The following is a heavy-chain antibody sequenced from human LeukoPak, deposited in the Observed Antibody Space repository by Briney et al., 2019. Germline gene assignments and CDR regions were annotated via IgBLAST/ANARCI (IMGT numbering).Heavy chain of an antibody. CDR1: GYTFTSYD. J-gene: IGHJ6*03. CDR3: ARVHSSSWYPHYYYYYMDV. V-gene: IGHV1-8*01. Sequence: ASVKVSRKASGYTFTSYDINWVRQATGQGLEWMGWMNPNSGNTGYAQKFQGRVTMTWNTSISTAYMELSSLRSEDTAVYYCARVHSSSWYPHYYYYYMDVWGKGTTVTVSS. CDR2: MNPNSGNT. D-gene: IGHD6-13*01.